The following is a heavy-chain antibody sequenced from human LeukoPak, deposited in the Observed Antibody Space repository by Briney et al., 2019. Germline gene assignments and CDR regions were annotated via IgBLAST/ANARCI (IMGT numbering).Heavy chain of an antibody. J-gene: IGHJ4*02. CDR3: AGVGVVPAAMRVYYFDY. CDR2: TYYRSKWYN. CDR1: GDSVSSNSAA. D-gene: IGHD2-2*01. Sequence: SQTLSLTCAISGDSVSSNSAAWNWIRQSPSRGLECLGRTYYRSKWYNDYAVSVKSRITINPDTSKNQFSLQLNSVTPEDTAVYYCAGVGVVPAAMRVYYFDYWGQGTLVTVSS. V-gene: IGHV6-1*01.